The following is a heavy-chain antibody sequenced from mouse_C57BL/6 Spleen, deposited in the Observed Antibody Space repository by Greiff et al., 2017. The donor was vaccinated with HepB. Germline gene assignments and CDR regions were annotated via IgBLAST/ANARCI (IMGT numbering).Heavy chain of an antibody. J-gene: IGHJ4*01. D-gene: IGHD2-5*01. CDR3: ARNSYYSNYDYYAMDY. CDR2: IWSGGST. CDR1: GFSLTSYG. Sequence: VQVVESGPGLVQPSQSLSITCTVSGFSLTSYGVHWVRQSPGKGLEWLGVIWSGGSTDYNAAFISRLSISKDNSKSQVFFKMNSLQADDTAIYYCARNSYYSNYDYYAMDYWGQGTSVTVSS. V-gene: IGHV2-2*01.